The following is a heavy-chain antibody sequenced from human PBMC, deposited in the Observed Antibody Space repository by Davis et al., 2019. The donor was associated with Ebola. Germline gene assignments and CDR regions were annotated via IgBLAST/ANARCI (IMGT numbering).Heavy chain of an antibody. CDR2: INRDGTTT. Sequence: HTGGSLRLSCTVSGFTFSNNWMNWVRQVPGKGLVWVSSINRDGTTTTYADSVKGRFTISRDNAKNTLYLQMNSLRPEDTAVYYCAGVLLWFGEPASLAFDIWGQGTMVTVSS. J-gene: IGHJ3*02. CDR3: AGVLLWFGEPASLAFDI. CDR1: GFTFSNNW. D-gene: IGHD3-10*01. V-gene: IGHV3-74*01.